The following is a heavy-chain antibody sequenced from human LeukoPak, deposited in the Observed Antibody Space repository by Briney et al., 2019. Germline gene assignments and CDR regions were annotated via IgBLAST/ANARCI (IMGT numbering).Heavy chain of an antibody. Sequence: SVKVSCKASGGTFSSYAISWVRQAPGQGLEWMGGIIPIFGTANYAQKFQGRVTITADESTSTAYMELGSLRSEDTAVYYCARDRAPVVPAAIRYYYYYMDVWGKGTTVTVSS. D-gene: IGHD2-2*02. CDR2: IIPIFGTA. V-gene: IGHV1-69*01. J-gene: IGHJ6*03. CDR3: ARDRAPVVPAAIRYYYYYMDV. CDR1: GGTFSSYA.